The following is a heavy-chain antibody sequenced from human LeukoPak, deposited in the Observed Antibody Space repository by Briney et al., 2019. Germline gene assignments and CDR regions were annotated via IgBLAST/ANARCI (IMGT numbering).Heavy chain of an antibody. V-gene: IGHV1-18*01. Sequence: GSVKVSCKASGYTFTSYGISWVRQAPGKGLEWMGWISAYYGNTNYVHKLQGRVTITTDKSQNTVYMELRSLREDDTAGYYCAREMTTVTTRFDYWRQGTLATVPS. CDR1: GYTFTSYG. CDR3: AREMTTVTTRFDY. D-gene: IGHD4-17*01. J-gene: IGHJ4*02. CDR2: ISAYYGNT.